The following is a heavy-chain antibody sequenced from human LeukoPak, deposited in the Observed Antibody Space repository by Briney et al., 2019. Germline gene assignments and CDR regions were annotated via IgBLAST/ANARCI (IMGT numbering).Heavy chain of an antibody. V-gene: IGHV3-23*01. CDR2: ISGSGSST. Sequence: PGGTLRLSCAASGFTFSSYGMSWVRQAPGKGLEWVSAISGSGSSTYYADSVKGRFTISRDNSKNTLYLQMNSLRAEDTAVYYCAKKSIAARHFDYWGQGTLVTVSS. D-gene: IGHD6-6*01. CDR3: AKKSIAARHFDY. CDR1: GFTFSSYG. J-gene: IGHJ4*02.